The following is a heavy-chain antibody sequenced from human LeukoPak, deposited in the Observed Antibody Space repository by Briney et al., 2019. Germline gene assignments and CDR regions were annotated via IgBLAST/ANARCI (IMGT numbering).Heavy chain of an antibody. CDR1: GFTFSSYA. CDR2: ISGSGGNT. Sequence: GGSLRLSCAASGFTFSSYAMSWVRQAPGKGLEWVSAISGSGGNTYYADSVKGRFTISRDNSQNTLYLQMNSLRAEDTALYYCAKDGPDYGDYYFDYWGQGTLVTVSS. V-gene: IGHV3-23*01. CDR3: AKDGPDYGDYYFDY. J-gene: IGHJ4*02. D-gene: IGHD4-17*01.